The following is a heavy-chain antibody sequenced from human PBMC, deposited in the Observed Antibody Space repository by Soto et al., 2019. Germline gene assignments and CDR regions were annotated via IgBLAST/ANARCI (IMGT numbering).Heavy chain of an antibody. CDR1: NGSISSRSYL. J-gene: IGHJ4*02. D-gene: IGHD4-17*01. V-gene: IGHV4-39*01. CDR2: IYYIGNS. CDR3: GGQDYGAKGYYFEN. Sequence: QLQLQESGSGLVKPSETLSLTCIVSNGSISSRSYLWGWIRQTPRKGLEWIGSIYYIGNSYYNPSLKSRVTISIDTSKTQFSLKMNSVNAADTAVYFCGGQDYGAKGYYFENCGQGALVTVSS.